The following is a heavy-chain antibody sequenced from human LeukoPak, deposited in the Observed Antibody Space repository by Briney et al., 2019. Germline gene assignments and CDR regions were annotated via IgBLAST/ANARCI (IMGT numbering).Heavy chain of an antibody. Sequence: PGGSLRLSCAASGFTFSSYAMSWVRQAPGKGLEWVSAISGSGGSTYYADSVKGRFTISRDNSKNTLYLQMNSLRAEDTAVYYCAKGRALGDYYYYMDVWGKGTTVTVSS. D-gene: IGHD3-16*01. CDR1: GFTFSSYA. CDR3: AKGRALGDYYYYMDV. CDR2: ISGSGGST. V-gene: IGHV3-23*01. J-gene: IGHJ6*03.